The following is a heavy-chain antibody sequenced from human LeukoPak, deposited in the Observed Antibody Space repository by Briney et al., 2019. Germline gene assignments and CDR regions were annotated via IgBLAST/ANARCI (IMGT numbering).Heavy chain of an antibody. CDR1: GYTFTDYD. CDR2: MNPTSGNT. Sequence: GASVKVSCKASGYTFTDYDINWVRQASGQGLEWMGWMNPTSGNTGYAQKFQGRVTMTRDTSISTAYMELSRLRSDDTAVYYCALGVVVGDAVDYWGQGTLVTVSS. V-gene: IGHV1-2*02. D-gene: IGHD1-26*01. CDR3: ALGVVVGDAVDY. J-gene: IGHJ4*02.